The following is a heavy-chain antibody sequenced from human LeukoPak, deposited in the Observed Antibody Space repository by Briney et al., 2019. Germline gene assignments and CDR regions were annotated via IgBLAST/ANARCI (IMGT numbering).Heavy chain of an antibody. CDR3: ARRGDYVWGSYRMYYFDY. V-gene: IGHV5-10-1*01. J-gene: IGHJ4*02. CDR1: GYSFTSYW. D-gene: IGHD3-16*02. CDR2: IDPSDSYT. Sequence: GESLRISCKGSGYSFTSYWISWVRQMPGKGLEWMGRIDPSDSYTNYSPSFQGHVTISADKSISTAYLQWSSLKASDTAMYYCARRGDYVWGSYRMYYFDYWGQRTLVTVSS.